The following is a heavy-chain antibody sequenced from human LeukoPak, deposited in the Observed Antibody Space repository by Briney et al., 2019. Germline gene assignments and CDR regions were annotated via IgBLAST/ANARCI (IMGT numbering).Heavy chain of an antibody. J-gene: IGHJ4*02. CDR2: IYPGDSDT. Sequence: HGESLEISCKGSGYSFTSYWIGWVRQMPGKGLEWMGIIYPGDSDTRYSPSFQGQVTISADKSISTAYLQWSSLKASDTAMYYCARHDALAAPYPDYWGQGTLVTVSS. D-gene: IGHD6-6*01. CDR3: ARHDALAAPYPDY. CDR1: GYSFTSYW. V-gene: IGHV5-51*01.